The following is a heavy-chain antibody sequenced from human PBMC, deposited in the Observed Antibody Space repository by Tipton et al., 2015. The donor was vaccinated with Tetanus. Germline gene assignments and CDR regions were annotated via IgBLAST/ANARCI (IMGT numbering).Heavy chain of an antibody. CDR1: GGSISSGDYY. CDR3: ARALLPRYCSSTSCYAGYFDY. CDR2: IYYSGST. D-gene: IGHD2-2*01. Sequence: TLSLTCTVSGGSISSGDYYWSWIRQPPGKGLEWIGYIYYSGSTYYNPSLKSRVTISVDTSKNQFSLKLSSVTAADTAGYYCARALLPRYCSSTSCYAGYFDYWGQGTLVTVSS. J-gene: IGHJ4*02. V-gene: IGHV4-30-4*01.